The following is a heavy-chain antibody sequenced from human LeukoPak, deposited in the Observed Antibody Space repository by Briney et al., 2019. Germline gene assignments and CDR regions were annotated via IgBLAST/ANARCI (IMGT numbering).Heavy chain of an antibody. V-gene: IGHV1-46*02. CDR1: GADFNTHI. CDR2: INPSGGST. J-gene: IGHJ4*02. D-gene: IGHD6-13*01. CDR3: ARAKSKLEAAAATDY. Sequence: ASVKVSCKASGADFNTHIINWVRQAPGQGLEWMGIINPSGGSTSYAQKFQGRVTMTRDTSTSTVYMELSSLRSEDTAVYYCARAKSKLEAAAATDYWGQGTLVTVSS.